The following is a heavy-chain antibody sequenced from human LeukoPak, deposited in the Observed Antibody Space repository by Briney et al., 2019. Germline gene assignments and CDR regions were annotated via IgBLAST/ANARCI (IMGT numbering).Heavy chain of an antibody. D-gene: IGHD3-22*01. CDR2: IYPGDSDT. CDR3: PRIALYYDSSGYYPTGYWYFDL. CDR1: DYSFTSYW. Sequence: GESLKISCKGSDYSFTSYWIGWVRQLPGKGLEWMGIIYPGDSDTRYSPSFQGQVTISADKSISTAYLQWSSLKASDTAMYYCPRIALYYDSSGYYPTGYWYFDLWGRGTLVTVSS. J-gene: IGHJ2*01. V-gene: IGHV5-51*01.